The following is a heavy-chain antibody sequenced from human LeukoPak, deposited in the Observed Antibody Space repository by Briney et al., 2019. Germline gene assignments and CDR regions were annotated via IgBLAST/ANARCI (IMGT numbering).Heavy chain of an antibody. V-gene: IGHV4-30-2*01. CDR3: ARGIHSIGRAFDI. Sequence: SETLSLTRAVSRGSISSGGYSWSWIRQPPGKGLEWIGYIYHSGSTYCNPSLKSRVTISVDRSKNQFSLKLSSVTAADTAVYYCARGIHSIGRAFDIWGQGTMVTVSS. CDR2: IYHSGST. CDR1: RGSISSGGYS. D-gene: IGHD3-22*01. J-gene: IGHJ3*02.